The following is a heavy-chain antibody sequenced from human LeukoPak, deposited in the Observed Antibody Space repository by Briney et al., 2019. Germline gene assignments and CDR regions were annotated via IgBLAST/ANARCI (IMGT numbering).Heavy chain of an antibody. CDR1: GYTFTGYY. Sequence: ASVKVSCKASGYTFTGYYMHWVRQAPGQGLEWMGWINPNSGGTNYAQKFQGWVTMTRDTSISTAYMELSRLRSDDTAVYYCARDLRPTHYDILTGSDAFDIWGQGTMVTVSS. CDR2: INPNSGGT. J-gene: IGHJ3*02. V-gene: IGHV1-2*04. D-gene: IGHD3-9*01. CDR3: ARDLRPTHYDILTGSDAFDI.